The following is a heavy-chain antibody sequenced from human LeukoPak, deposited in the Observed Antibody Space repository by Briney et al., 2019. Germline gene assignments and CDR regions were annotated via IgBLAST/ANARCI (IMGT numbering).Heavy chain of an antibody. J-gene: IGHJ5*02. Sequence: SVKVSCKASGYTFTSYGISWVRQAPGQGLEWMGRIIPIFGTANYAQKFQGRVTITTDESTSTAYMELSSLRSEDTAVYYCARVIRSWFDPWGQGTLVTVSS. CDR1: GYTFTSYG. V-gene: IGHV1-69*05. D-gene: IGHD3-3*01. CDR2: IIPIFGTA. CDR3: ARVIRSWFDP.